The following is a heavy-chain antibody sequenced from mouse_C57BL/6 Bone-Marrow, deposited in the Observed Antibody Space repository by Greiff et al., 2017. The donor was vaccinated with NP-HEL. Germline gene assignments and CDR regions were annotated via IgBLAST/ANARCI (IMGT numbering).Heavy chain of an antibody. J-gene: IGHJ1*03. D-gene: IGHD3-2*02. V-gene: IGHV1-63*01. CDR1: GYTFTNYW. CDR3: ARDSSGYFWYFDV. CDR2: IYPGGGYT. Sequence: VQLQQSGAELVRPGTSVKMSCKASGYTFTNYWIGWAKQRPGHGLEWIGDIYPGGGYTNYNEKFKGKATLTADKSSSTAYMQFSSLTSEDSAIYYCARDSSGYFWYFDVWGTGTTVTVSS.